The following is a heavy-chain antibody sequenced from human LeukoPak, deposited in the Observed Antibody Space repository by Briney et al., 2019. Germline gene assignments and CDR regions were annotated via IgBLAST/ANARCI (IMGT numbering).Heavy chain of an antibody. D-gene: IGHD6-19*01. CDR2: IYHSGST. Sequence: PSETLSLTCTVSGYSISSGYYWGWIRQPPGKGLEWIGSIYHSGSTYYNPSLKSRVTISVDTSKNQFSLKLSSVTAADTAVYYCATTGAVAGRDAFDIWGQGTMVTVSS. CDR1: GYSISSGYY. V-gene: IGHV4-38-2*02. J-gene: IGHJ3*02. CDR3: ATTGAVAGRDAFDI.